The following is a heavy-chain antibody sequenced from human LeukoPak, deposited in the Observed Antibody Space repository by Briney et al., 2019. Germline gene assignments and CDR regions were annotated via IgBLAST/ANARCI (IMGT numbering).Heavy chain of an antibody. V-gene: IGHV3-21*01. CDR2: ISTSSSYI. J-gene: IGHJ4*02. CDR1: GFTFSSYS. D-gene: IGHD1-7*01. Sequence: GGSLRLSCAASGFTFSSYSMNWVRQAPGKGLEWVSSISTSSSYIYYADSVKGRFTISRDNARNSLYLQMNSLRAEDTAVYYCARDRDWNSGFDYWGQGTLVTVSS. CDR3: ARDRDWNSGFDY.